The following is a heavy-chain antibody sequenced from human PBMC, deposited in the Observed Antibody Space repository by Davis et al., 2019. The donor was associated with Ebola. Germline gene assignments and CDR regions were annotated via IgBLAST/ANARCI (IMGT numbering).Heavy chain of an antibody. CDR2: IYHSGST. J-gene: IGHJ4*02. V-gene: IGHV4-4*02. D-gene: IGHD6-13*01. Sequence: PGGSLRLSCAVSGGSISSSNWWSWVRQPPGKGLEWIGEIYHSGSTNYNPSLKSRVTISVDKSKNQFSLKLSSVTAADTAVYYCARVGYSSSWGFDYWGQGTLVTVSS. CDR3: ARVGYSSSWGFDY. CDR1: GGSISSSNW.